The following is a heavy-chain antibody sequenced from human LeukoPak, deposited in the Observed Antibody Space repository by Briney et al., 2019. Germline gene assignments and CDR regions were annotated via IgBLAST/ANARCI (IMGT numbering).Heavy chain of an antibody. J-gene: IGHJ6*03. Sequence: SETLSLTCTVSGGSISSYYWSWIRQPPGKGLEWIGYIYYSGSTNYNPSLKSRVAISVDTSKNQFSLKLSSVTAADTAVYYCARLFRDYYYYYMDVWGKGTTVTVSS. V-gene: IGHV4-59*01. CDR1: GGSISSYY. CDR3: ARLFRDYYYYYMDV. D-gene: IGHD3-16*01. CDR2: IYYSGST.